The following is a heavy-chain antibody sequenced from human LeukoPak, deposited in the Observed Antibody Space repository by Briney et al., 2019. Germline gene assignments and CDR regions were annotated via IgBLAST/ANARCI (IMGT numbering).Heavy chain of an antibody. CDR3: ARGFYDILTTYNFDY. CDR2: ISSSSSTI. Sequence: PGGSLRLSCAASGFTFSSYSMNWVRQAPGKGLEWVSYISSSSSTIYYADSVKGRFTISRDNAKNSLYLQMNSLRAEDTAVYYCARGFYDILTTYNFDYWGQGTLVTVSS. CDR1: GFTFSSYS. D-gene: IGHD3-9*01. J-gene: IGHJ4*02. V-gene: IGHV3-48*01.